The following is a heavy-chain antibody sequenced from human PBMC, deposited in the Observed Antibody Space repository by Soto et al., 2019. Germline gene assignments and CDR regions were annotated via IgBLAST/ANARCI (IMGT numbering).Heavy chain of an antibody. CDR1: GFTFSSYG. D-gene: IGHD4-17*01. V-gene: IGHV3-33*01. J-gene: IGHJ4*02. CDR3: ARGSDGDYFDY. Sequence: QVQLVESGGGVVQPGRSLRLSCAASGFTFSSYGMHWVRQAPGKGLEWVAVIWYDGSNKYYADSVKGRFTISRDNSKNTLYLQMNSLRAADTAVYYCARGSDGDYFDYWGQGTLVTVSS. CDR2: IWYDGSNK.